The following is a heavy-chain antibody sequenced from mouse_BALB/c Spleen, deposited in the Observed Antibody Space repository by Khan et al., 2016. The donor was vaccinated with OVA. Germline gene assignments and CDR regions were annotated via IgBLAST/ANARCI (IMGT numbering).Heavy chain of an antibody. V-gene: IGHV3-2*02. CDR1: GYSITSDCA. CDR3: ARSGTITTVVATDFDC. Sequence: EVQLQESGPGLVKPSQSLSLTCTVTGYSITSDCAWNWIRQFPGNKLEWMGYISYSGRTSYNPSPKSRIPLTRDPSKNQFFLPLNSVTTEDPSTYYCARSGTITTVVATDFDCWGQGTTLTVSS. CDR2: ISYSGRT. J-gene: IGHJ2*01. D-gene: IGHD1-1*01.